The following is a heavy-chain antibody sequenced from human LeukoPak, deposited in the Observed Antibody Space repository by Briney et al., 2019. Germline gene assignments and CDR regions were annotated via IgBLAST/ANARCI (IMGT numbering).Heavy chain of an antibody. Sequence: GASVKVSCKASGYTFTGYYMHWVRQAPGQGLEWMGWINPNSGITGYAQKFQGRVSMTRNTSISTAYMELSSLRSEDTAVYYCARGLYYYDSNGRTPYDYWGQGTLVTVSS. CDR1: GYTFTGYY. CDR2: INPNSGIT. CDR3: ARGLYYYDSNGRTPYDY. V-gene: IGHV1-8*02. D-gene: IGHD3-22*01. J-gene: IGHJ4*02.